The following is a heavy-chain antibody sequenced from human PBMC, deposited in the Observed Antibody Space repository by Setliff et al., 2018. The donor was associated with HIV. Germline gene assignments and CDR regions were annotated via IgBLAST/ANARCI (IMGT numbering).Heavy chain of an antibody. CDR3: ATHRVGQRPWLSDF. CDR2: ISGNGGSR. CDR1: GFPFSYYE. D-gene: IGHD5-12*01. J-gene: IGHJ4*02. Sequence: PGGSLRLSCSASGFPFSYYEMYWVRQAPGKGLEFVSAISGNGGSRYYADSVKGRFTISRDNAKNSLYLQMNSLRAEDTAVYYCATHRVGQRPWLSDFWGQGTLVTVSS. V-gene: IGHV3-64*04.